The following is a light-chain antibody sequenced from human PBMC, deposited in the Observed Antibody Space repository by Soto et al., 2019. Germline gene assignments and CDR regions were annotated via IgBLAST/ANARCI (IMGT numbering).Light chain of an antibody. CDR1: QDVNTF. Sequence: VQMTQSPSSLSASVGDRVTITCRASQDVNTFLAWYRKRPGRAPELLIYDASTLQAGVPSRFSGEGVGTHFILTISSLQPEDVATYYCQHYNKAPWTCGQGTKVDIK. CDR2: DAS. CDR3: QHYNKAPWT. J-gene: IGKJ1*01. V-gene: IGKV1-27*01.